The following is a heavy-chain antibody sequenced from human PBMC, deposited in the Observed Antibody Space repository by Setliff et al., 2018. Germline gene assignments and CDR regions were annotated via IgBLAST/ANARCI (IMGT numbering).Heavy chain of an antibody. Sequence: PSETLSLTCTVSGDSISSRRNYWGWFRQPAGKGLEWIGQIYTSWSTNYNPSLRSRVTISLDTSNNQFSLSLSSVTAADSAVYYCARAISGWYSAHYYYMDVWGKGTTVTVSS. D-gene: IGHD6-19*01. CDR3: ARAISGWYSAHYYYMDV. V-gene: IGHV4-61*09. CDR2: IYTSWST. CDR1: GDSISSRRNY. J-gene: IGHJ6*03.